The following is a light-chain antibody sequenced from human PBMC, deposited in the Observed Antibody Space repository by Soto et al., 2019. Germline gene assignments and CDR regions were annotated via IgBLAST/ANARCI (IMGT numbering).Light chain of an antibody. CDR2: DIS. Sequence: EVVMTQSPATLSVTPGERATLSCRASQTVSRNLDWYQQRPGQAPRLLIYDISNRATGVPARFSGSGSETEFTITIRSLQSEDCAVYFSQQYNIWPSFGQGTRLEI. CDR3: QQYNIWPS. J-gene: IGKJ5*01. V-gene: IGKV3-15*01. CDR1: QTVSRN.